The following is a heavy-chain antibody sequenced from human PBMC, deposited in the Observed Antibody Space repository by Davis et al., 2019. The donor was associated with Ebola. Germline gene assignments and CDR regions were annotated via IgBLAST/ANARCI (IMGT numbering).Heavy chain of an antibody. V-gene: IGHV3-20*04. D-gene: IGHD5/OR15-5a*01. Sequence: GESLKISCAASGFTFDDYGMSWVRQAPGKGLEWVSGINWNGGSTGYADSVKGRFTISRDNAKNSLYLQMNSLRAEDTALYYCATSLRNWFDPWGQGTLVTVSS. CDR2: INWNGGST. J-gene: IGHJ5*02. CDR1: GFTFDDYG. CDR3: ATSLRNWFDP.